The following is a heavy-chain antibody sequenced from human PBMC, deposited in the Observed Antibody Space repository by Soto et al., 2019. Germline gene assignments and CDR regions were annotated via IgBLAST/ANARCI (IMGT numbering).Heavy chain of an antibody. Sequence: EVQLLESGGGLVQPGGSLRLSCAASGFPFISYGMTWVRQAPGEGLQWVSSISGSGAGTYYADSVKGRFTISRDNSKNALTLPMNSLRAEDTAIYYCAKYSSDWDEDYWGQGTLVTVSS. CDR1: GFPFISYG. V-gene: IGHV3-23*01. CDR2: ISGSGAGT. D-gene: IGHD6-19*01. CDR3: AKYSSDWDEDY. J-gene: IGHJ4*02.